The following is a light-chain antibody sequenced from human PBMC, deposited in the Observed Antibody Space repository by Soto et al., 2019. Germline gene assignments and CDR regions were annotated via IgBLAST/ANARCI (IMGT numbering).Light chain of an antibody. CDR3: SSHSSSNTLVV. V-gene: IGLV2-14*01. Sequence: QSVLTQPASVSGSPGQSITISCTGSSSDVGGYDYVSWYQHQPGKAPKLMIYEVASRPSGVSNRFSGSKSGNTASLTNAGLRAEDEGDYYCSSHSSSNTLVVFCGGTKLSVL. CDR1: SSDVGGYDY. CDR2: EVA. J-gene: IGLJ3*02.